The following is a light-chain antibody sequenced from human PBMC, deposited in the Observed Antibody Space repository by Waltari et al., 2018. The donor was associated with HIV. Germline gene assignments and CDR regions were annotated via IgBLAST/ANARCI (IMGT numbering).Light chain of an antibody. Sequence: QSALTQPASVSGSPGQSITISCTGTSSDVGGYNYVSWYQQHPGKAPKLMISEVSNRHSGVTIRFSVSKSGNTASLTISGLQVEDESDYYCSSYTSSSTLYVFGTGTKVTVL. CDR1: SSDVGGYNY. CDR2: EVS. CDR3: SSYTSSSTLYV. J-gene: IGLJ1*01. V-gene: IGLV2-14*01.